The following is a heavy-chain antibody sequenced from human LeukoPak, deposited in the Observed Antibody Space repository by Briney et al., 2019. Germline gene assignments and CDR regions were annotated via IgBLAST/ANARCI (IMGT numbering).Heavy chain of an antibody. V-gene: IGHV4-34*01. J-gene: IGHJ4*02. Sequence: SETLSLTCTVYGGSFSGYCWSWIRQPPGKGLEWIGEITHSGSTNYNPSLKSRVIISVDTSKNEFSLKLSSVTAADTAVYYCAAGSSTWYGNRHYDHWGQGALVTVSS. D-gene: IGHD6-13*01. CDR1: GGSFSGYC. CDR3: AAGSSTWYGNRHYDH. CDR2: ITHSGST.